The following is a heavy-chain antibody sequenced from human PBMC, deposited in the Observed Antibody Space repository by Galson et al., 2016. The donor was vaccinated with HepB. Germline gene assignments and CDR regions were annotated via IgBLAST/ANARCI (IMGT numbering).Heavy chain of an antibody. CDR1: GFTFSDHY. CDR3: AKDLLRWSFDY. J-gene: IGHJ4*02. Sequence: SLRLSCAASGFTFSDHYMDWVRQAPGKGLEWVSAIGGSDDRTDYADSVKGRFSISRDSSKNTLYLQMNSLRVEDTAVYYCAKDLLRWSFDYWGQGTLVTVSS. D-gene: IGHD4-23*01. V-gene: IGHV3-23*01. CDR2: IGGSDDRT.